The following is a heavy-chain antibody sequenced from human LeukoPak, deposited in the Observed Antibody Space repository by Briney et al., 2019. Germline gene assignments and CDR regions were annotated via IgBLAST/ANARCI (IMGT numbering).Heavy chain of an antibody. V-gene: IGHV1-18*01. CDR1: GYTFNSYG. CDR3: ARVGPGWDS. CDR2: ISAYNCKT. Sequence: GASVKVSCKASGYTFNSYGISWVRQAPGQGLEWMGWISAYNCKTNYAQKLQGRVTMTTDPSTSTAYMELRSLRSDDTAVYYWARVGPGWDSWGQGTLVTVSS. D-gene: IGHD6-19*01. J-gene: IGHJ4*02.